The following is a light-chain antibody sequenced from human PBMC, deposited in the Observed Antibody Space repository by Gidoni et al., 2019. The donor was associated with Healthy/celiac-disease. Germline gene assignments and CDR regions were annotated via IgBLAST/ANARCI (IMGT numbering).Light chain of an antibody. V-gene: IGKV3-20*01. CDR2: DAS. Sequence: EIVLTQSPGTLSLSPGERATLSSRASQSVSSSYLAWYQQKPGQAPRLLIYDASSSATGIPDRFSGSGSGTDFTRTISRLEPEDFAVYYCQQYGSSPPFTFGPGTKVDIK. CDR1: QSVSSSY. CDR3: QQYGSSPPFT. J-gene: IGKJ3*01.